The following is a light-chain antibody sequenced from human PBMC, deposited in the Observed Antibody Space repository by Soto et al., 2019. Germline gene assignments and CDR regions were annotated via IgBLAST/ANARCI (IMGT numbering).Light chain of an antibody. V-gene: IGKV3-20*01. Sequence: IGLTQSPDTLSLSPGERATLSCRASQSVSSSYLAWYQQKPGQAPRLLIYGASSRATGIPDRFSGSGSGTDFTLTISRLEPEDFAVYYCQQYGSSPYTFGQGTKLEIK. CDR3: QQYGSSPYT. CDR2: GAS. CDR1: QSVSSSY. J-gene: IGKJ2*01.